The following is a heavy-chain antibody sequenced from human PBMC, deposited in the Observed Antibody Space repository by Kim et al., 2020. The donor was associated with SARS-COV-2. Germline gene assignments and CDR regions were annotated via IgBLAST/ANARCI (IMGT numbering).Heavy chain of an antibody. D-gene: IGHD2-15*01. CDR1: GGSISSSNW. J-gene: IGHJ6*02. Sequence: SETLSLTCAVSGGSISSSNWWSWVRQPPGKGLEWIGEIYHSGSTNYNPSLKSRVTISVDKSKNRFSLNLSSVTAADTAVYYCAFGRSATNYYYYYSGLDVWGQGTTVTVSS. CDR3: AFGRSATNYYYYYSGLDV. CDR2: IYHSGST. V-gene: IGHV4-4*02.